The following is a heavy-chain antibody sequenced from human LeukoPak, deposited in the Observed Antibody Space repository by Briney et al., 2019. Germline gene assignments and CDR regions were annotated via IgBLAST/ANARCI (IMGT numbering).Heavy chain of an antibody. CDR2: INPNSGGA. J-gene: IGHJ5*02. CDR3: ARGYCSGGSCYWFDP. D-gene: IGHD2-15*01. V-gene: IGHV1-2*02. CDR1: AYTFTGYY. Sequence: GASVKVSCKAYAYTFTGYYVHWVRQAPGQGLEWMGWINPNSGGANYAQKFQGRVTMTRDTSISTAYMELSRLRSDDTAVYYCARGYCSGGSCYWFDPWGQGTLVTVSS.